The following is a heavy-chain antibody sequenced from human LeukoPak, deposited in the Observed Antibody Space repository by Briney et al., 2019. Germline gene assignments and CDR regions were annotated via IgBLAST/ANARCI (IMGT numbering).Heavy chain of an antibody. J-gene: IGHJ4*02. Sequence: TPSETLSLTYTVSGGSISSYYWSWIRQPPGKGLEWIGYIYYSGSTNYNPSLKSRVTISVDTSKNQFSLKLSSVTAADTAVYYCARAGEGSSSWYVYFDYWGQGTLVTVSS. CDR1: GGSISSYY. CDR2: IYYSGST. D-gene: IGHD6-13*01. CDR3: ARAGEGSSSWYVYFDY. V-gene: IGHV4-59*01.